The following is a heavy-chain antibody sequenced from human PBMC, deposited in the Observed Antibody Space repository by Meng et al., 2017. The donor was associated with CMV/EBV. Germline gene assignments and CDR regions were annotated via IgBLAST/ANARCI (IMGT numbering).Heavy chain of an antibody. CDR2: IDPSSGGT. J-gene: IGHJ6*02. CDR1: GFTFTGYY. Sequence: ASVKVSCKASGFTFTGYYIHWVRQAPGQGLEWMGWIDPSSGGTNYAQRFQGRVTMTRDTSISTAYMEPTRLRSDDTAVYYCARTAYNSGWWGGDYYSGMDVWGQGTTVTVSS. D-gene: IGHD6-19*01. V-gene: IGHV1-2*02. CDR3: ARTAYNSGWWGGDYYSGMDV.